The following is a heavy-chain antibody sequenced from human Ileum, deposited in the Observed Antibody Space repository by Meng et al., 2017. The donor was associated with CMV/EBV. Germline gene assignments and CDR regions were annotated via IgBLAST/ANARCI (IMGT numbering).Heavy chain of an antibody. CDR2: VTPKTGGT. CDR3: ARQGDYLDV. D-gene: IGHD4-17*01. CDR1: GYTFTDNF. J-gene: IGHJ6*02. V-gene: IGHV1-2*02. Sequence: ASVKVSCKASGYTFTDNFMHWVRQAPGQGLEWMGWVTPKTGGTYYAQNFQGRVTMTRDTSSSTAYMELRRLTSDDTAVYYCARQGDYLDVWGQGTPVTVS.